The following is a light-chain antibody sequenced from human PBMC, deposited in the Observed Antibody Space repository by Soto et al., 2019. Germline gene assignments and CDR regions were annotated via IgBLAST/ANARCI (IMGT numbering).Light chain of an antibody. J-gene: IGKJ4*01. CDR3: QQRSNWTPIT. Sequence: EIEVTQSPATLSLSPGERATLSCRTSQSVGSYLAWYQKKPGQAPRLLIYDASNRATGIPARFSGGGSWRDSTLTISSLETEDFAVYYGQQRSNWTPITFCRGMKVE. CDR1: QSVGSY. CDR2: DAS. V-gene: IGKV3-11*02.